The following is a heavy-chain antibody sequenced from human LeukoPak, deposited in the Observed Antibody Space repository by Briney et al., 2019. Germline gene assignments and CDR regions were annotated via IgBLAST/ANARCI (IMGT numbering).Heavy chain of an antibody. J-gene: IGHJ4*02. D-gene: IGHD3-22*01. CDR3: AKVPPYYDGSGQRLYYLDY. Sequence: GGSLRLSCAASGFTFSSDAMSWVRQAPGEGLEWVSAISGSGGTTYYADSVKGRFTVSRDNSKNTLYLQMNSLRAEDTAVYYCAKVPPYYDGSGQRLYYLDYWDQGTLVTVSS. V-gene: IGHV3-23*01. CDR2: ISGSGGTT. CDR1: GFTFSSDA.